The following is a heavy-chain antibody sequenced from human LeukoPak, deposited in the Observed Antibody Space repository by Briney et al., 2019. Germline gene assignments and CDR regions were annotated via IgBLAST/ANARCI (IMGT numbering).Heavy chain of an antibody. J-gene: IGHJ1*01. V-gene: IGHV3-33*01. Sequence: GRSLRLSCAASGFTFSSYGMHWVRQAPGKGLEWVAVIWYDGSNKYYSDSVKGRFTISRDNSKNTLYLQMNSLRAEDTAVYYCAGDKGAWSVYFQHWGQGTLVSVSS. D-gene: IGHD6-19*01. CDR1: GFTFSSYG. CDR2: IWYDGSNK. CDR3: AGDKGAWSVYFQH.